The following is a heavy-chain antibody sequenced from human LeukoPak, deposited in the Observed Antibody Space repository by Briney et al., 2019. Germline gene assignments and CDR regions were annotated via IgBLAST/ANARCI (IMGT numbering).Heavy chain of an antibody. Sequence: GGSLRLSCAASGFTFSSYGMHWVRQAPGKGLEWVAFIRSDGSNKYYADSVKGRFTISRDNSKNTLYLQMNSLRAEDTAVYYCAKDRFIAAAGTLDPWGQGTLVTVSS. J-gene: IGHJ5*02. CDR3: AKDRFIAAAGTLDP. D-gene: IGHD6-13*01. CDR2: IRSDGSNK. V-gene: IGHV3-30*02. CDR1: GFTFSSYG.